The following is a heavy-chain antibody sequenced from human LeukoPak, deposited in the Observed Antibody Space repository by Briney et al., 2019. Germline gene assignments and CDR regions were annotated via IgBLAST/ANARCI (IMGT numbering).Heavy chain of an antibody. CDR2: VNPSGGST. D-gene: IGHD2-8*02. CDR3: ASSPRLVAHFDY. V-gene: IGHV1-46*01. CDR1: GYTFTSYY. Sequence: GASVKVSCKASGYTFTSYYMHWARQAPGQGLEWMGIVNPSGGSTNYAQKFQGRDTITADESTSTAYLELSSLRSEDTAVYYCASSPRLVAHFDYWGQGALVTVSS. J-gene: IGHJ4*02.